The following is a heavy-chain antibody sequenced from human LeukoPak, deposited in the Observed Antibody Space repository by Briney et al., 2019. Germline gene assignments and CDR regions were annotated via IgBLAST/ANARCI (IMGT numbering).Heavy chain of an antibody. CDR2: ISSSSSTI. J-gene: IGHJ3*02. CDR3: ARDRDGYNHASDI. CDR1: GFTFSIYA. D-gene: IGHD5-24*01. Sequence: GRSLSLSCAASGFTFSIYAMHWVRQAPGKGLEWVSYISSSSSTIYYADSVKGRFTISRDNAKNSLYLQMNSLRAEDTAVYYCARDRDGYNHASDIWAKGQWSPSLQ. V-gene: IGHV3-48*01.